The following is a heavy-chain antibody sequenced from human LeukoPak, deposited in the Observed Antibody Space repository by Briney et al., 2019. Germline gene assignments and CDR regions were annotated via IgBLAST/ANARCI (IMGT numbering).Heavy chain of an antibody. CDR3: ARVNPQRPDCSSTSCYLDAFDI. J-gene: IGHJ3*02. D-gene: IGHD2-2*01. CDR2: ISGSGKYI. Sequence: GGSLRLSCAASEFTFSSYNMNWVRQAPGKGLEWVSCISGSGKYIYYADSVKGRFTISRDNAKNSLYLQMNSLRAEDTAVYYCARVNPQRPDCSSTSCYLDAFDIWGQGTVVTVSS. V-gene: IGHV3-21*01. CDR1: EFTFSSYN.